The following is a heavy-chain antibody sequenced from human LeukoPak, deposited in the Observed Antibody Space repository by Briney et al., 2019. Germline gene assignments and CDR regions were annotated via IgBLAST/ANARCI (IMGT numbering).Heavy chain of an antibody. V-gene: IGHV5-51*01. CDR2: IYPGDSQT. D-gene: IGHD4-17*01. Sequence: GESLKISCKASGYKFTSYWIGWVRQMPGKGLEWMTIIYPGDSQTRYSPSFQGQVTISADRSIDTMYLQWSSLKASDTAMYYCARALRTGQGDYVPVLWGQGTLVIVSS. J-gene: IGHJ4*02. CDR3: ARALRTGQGDYVPVL. CDR1: GYKFTSYW.